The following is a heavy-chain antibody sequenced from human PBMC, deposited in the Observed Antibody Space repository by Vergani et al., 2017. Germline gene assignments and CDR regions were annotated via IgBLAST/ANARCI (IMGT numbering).Heavy chain of an antibody. D-gene: IGHD1-7*01. CDR1: AFTFSSSS. J-gene: IGHJ6*03. CDR3: ARGANWNYFGSGYYMGV. V-gene: IGHV3-21*01. Sequence: EVQLVESGGGLVKPGGSLRLSCAASAFTFSSSSMNWVRQAPGKGLEWVSSITSSGSYGYYADSVKGRFTISRDNAKNSLYLQMNSLRAEDTAVYYCARGANWNYFGSGYYMGVWGKGTTVTVSS. CDR2: ITSSGSYG.